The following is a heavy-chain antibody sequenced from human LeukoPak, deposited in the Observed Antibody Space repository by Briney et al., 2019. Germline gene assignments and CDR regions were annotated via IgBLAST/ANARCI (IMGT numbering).Heavy chain of an antibody. D-gene: IGHD3-22*01. CDR2: IIPILGIA. Sequence: GASAKVSCKASGGTFSSYTISWVRQAPGQGLEWMGRIIPILGIANYAQKFQGRVTITADKSTSTAYMELSSLRSEDTAVYYCARGLYDSSGYYTTFYYFDYWGQGTLVTVSS. CDR3: ARGLYDSSGYYTTFYYFDY. CDR1: GGTFSSYT. J-gene: IGHJ4*02. V-gene: IGHV1-69*02.